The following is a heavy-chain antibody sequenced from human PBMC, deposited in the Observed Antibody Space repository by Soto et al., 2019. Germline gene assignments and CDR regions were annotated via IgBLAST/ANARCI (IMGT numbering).Heavy chain of an antibody. CDR1: GGTFSSYA. CDR3: ARDLGRKRQGVVTASSGDY. Sequence: GASVKVSCKASGGTFSSYAISWVRQAPGQGLEWMGGIIPIFGTANYAQKFQGRVTITADESTSTAYMELSSLRSEDTAVYYCARDLGRKRQGVVTASSGDYWGQGTLVTVSS. V-gene: IGHV1-69*13. J-gene: IGHJ4*02. D-gene: IGHD2-21*02. CDR2: IIPIFGTA.